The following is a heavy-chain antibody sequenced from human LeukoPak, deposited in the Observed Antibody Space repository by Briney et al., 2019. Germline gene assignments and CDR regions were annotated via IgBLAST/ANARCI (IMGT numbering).Heavy chain of an antibody. Sequence: GGSLRLSCAASGFTFSSYSMNWVRQAPGKGLEWVSSISSSSSYIYYADSVKGRFTISRDNAKNSLYLQMNSLRAEDTAVYYCARDQIVVVMSFDYWGQGTLVTVSS. D-gene: IGHD3-22*01. CDR3: ARDQIVVVMSFDY. J-gene: IGHJ4*02. CDR1: GFTFSSYS. CDR2: ISSSSSYI. V-gene: IGHV3-21*01.